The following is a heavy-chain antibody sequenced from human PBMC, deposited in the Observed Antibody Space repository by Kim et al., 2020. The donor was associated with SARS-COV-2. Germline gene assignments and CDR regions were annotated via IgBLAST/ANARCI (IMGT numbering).Heavy chain of an antibody. CDR3: ARGFCSAGSCYSFDP. J-gene: IGHJ5*02. Sequence: DSVQGRFALSRDNSRNTLYLQMNSLTVDDTAVYYCARGFCSAGSCYSFDPWGQGALVTVSS. V-gene: IGHV3-53*01. D-gene: IGHD2-15*01.